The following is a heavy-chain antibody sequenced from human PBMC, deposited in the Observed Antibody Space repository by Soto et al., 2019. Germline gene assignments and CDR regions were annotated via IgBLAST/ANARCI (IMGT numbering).Heavy chain of an antibody. CDR3: ARQGWGYCSGGSCYSDSYYYYYMDV. CDR2: IYYSGST. CDR1: GGSISSYC. V-gene: IGHV4-59*08. J-gene: IGHJ6*03. D-gene: IGHD2-15*01. Sequence: PLETLSLTCTVSGGSISSYCWSWIRQPPGKGLEWIGYIYYSGSTNYNPSLKSRVTISVDTSKNQFSLKLSSVTAADMAVYYCARQGWGYCSGGSCYSDSYYYYYMDVWGKGTTVTVSS.